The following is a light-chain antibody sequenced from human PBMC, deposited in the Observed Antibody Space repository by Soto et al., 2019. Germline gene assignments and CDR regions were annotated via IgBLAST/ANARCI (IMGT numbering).Light chain of an antibody. Sequence: DIQMTQSPSTLSASVGDRVTITCRASQSISSWLAWYQQKPGKAPKLLIYKASSLESGVPSRFSGSGSGTEFTLTISSLQTDDFAAYYCQQYNSYSEFTFGPGTKVDIK. V-gene: IGKV1-5*03. CDR3: QQYNSYSEFT. CDR1: QSISSW. J-gene: IGKJ3*01. CDR2: KAS.